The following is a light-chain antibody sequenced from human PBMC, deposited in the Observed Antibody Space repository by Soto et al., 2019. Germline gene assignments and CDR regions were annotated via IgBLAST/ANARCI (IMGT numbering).Light chain of an antibody. J-gene: IGKJ4*01. Sequence: EIVLTQSPATLSLSPGERATLSCRASQSVSRDLAWYQQKPGQAPRLLIYDASNRATGIPARFSGSGSGTDFTLTISGLEPADFAVYYCLQRGNWPLTFGGGTKVEIK. CDR3: LQRGNWPLT. CDR2: DAS. CDR1: QSVSRD. V-gene: IGKV3-11*01.